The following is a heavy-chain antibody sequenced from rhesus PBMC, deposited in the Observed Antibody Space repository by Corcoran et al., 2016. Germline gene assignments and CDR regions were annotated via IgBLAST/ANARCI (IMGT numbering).Heavy chain of an antibody. V-gene: IGHV5-2*01. Sequence: EVQLVQSGAEVNRPGESLKISCMTSGSSFTSSWISWVRQMPGKGLEWMGAIDPSDSDTRYSPSFQGQGTIAADKSISTTYLQWSSLKASDSATYYCAKGRGRGADFDYWGQGVLVTVSS. D-gene: IGHD3-9*01. CDR2: IDPSDSDT. J-gene: IGHJ4*01. CDR3: AKGRGRGADFDY. CDR1: GSSFTSSW.